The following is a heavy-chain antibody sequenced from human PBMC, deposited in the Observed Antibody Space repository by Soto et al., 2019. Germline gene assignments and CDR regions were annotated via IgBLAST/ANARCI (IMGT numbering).Heavy chain of an antibody. Sequence: ESGGGVVQPGRSLRLSCAASGFTFSSYAMHWVRQAPGKGLEWVAVISYDGSNKYYADSVKGRFTISRDNSKNTLYLQMNSLRAEDTAVYYCARGIAAAQYGMDVWGQGTTVTVSS. J-gene: IGHJ6*02. CDR2: ISYDGSNK. CDR3: ARGIAAAQYGMDV. CDR1: GFTFSSYA. D-gene: IGHD6-13*01. V-gene: IGHV3-30-3*01.